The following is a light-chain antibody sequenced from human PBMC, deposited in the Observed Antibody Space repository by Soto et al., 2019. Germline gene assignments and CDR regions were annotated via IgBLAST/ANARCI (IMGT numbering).Light chain of an antibody. CDR1: NSDVGSYNF. CDR3: SSYACSTTRYL. V-gene: IGLV2-8*01. CDR2: EVT. J-gene: IGLJ1*01. Sequence: QSVLTQPPSASGSPGQSVTISCTGANSDVGSYNFVSWYQQHPGKAPKLLIYEVTKRPSGVPDRFSGSKSGNTASLTVSGLQAEDEAVYYCSSYACSTTRYLFGSGTKVPV.